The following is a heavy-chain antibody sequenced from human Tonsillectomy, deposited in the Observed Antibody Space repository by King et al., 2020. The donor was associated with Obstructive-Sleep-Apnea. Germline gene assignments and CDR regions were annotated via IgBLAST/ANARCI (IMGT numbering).Heavy chain of an antibody. CDR1: GFTFSSYG. Sequence: VQLVESGGGVVQPGRSLRLSCAASGFTFSSYGMHWVRQAPGKGLEWVAVISYDGSNKYYADSVKGRFTISRDNSKNTLYLQMNSLRTEDTAVYYCAKVKHYYVSSSYLGNYFDYWGQGTLVTVSS. J-gene: IGHJ4*02. D-gene: IGHD3-22*01. CDR3: AKVKHYYVSSSYLGNYFDY. V-gene: IGHV3-30*18. CDR2: ISYDGSNK.